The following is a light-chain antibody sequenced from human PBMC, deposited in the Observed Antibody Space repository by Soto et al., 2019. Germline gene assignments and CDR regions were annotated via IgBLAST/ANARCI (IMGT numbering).Light chain of an antibody. CDR2: DAS. Sequence: DIQMTQSPSTLAASVGDRVTITCRANQSISDWLAWYQQKPGKAPKLLIYDASNLESGVPSRVSGSGSGTEFTLTISSLQPDDFEPYYCQPYNSSPLTFGGGTKMEIK. CDR1: QSISDW. V-gene: IGKV1-5*01. CDR3: QPYNSSPLT. J-gene: IGKJ4*01.